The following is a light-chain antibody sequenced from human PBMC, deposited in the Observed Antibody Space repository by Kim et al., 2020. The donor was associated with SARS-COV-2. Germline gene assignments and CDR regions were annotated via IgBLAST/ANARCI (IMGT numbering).Light chain of an antibody. CDR1: RCDNGSNK. CDR3: AAWDDSLSGG. Sequence: PGQTVPISGSGCRCDNGSNKVYWYHQRQGTAPKLLMYRNNQRPSGVPDRFSGSKSGASASLATSGLRSEDEADYYCAAWDDSLSGGFGGGTKLTIL. V-gene: IGLV1-47*01. CDR2: RNN. J-gene: IGLJ2*01.